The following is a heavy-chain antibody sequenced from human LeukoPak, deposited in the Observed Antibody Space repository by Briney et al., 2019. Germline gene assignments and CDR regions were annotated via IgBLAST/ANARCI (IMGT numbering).Heavy chain of an antibody. V-gene: IGHV1-8*01. Sequence: GASVTVSCKASGYTFTSYDINWVRQAPGQGLEWMGWMNPNSGNTGYAQKFQGRVTMTRNTSISTAYMELSSLRSEDTAVYYCARSGYSSSWSPYYFDYWGQGTLVTVSS. D-gene: IGHD6-13*01. CDR2: MNPNSGNT. CDR3: ARSGYSSSWSPYYFDY. CDR1: GYTFTSYD. J-gene: IGHJ4*02.